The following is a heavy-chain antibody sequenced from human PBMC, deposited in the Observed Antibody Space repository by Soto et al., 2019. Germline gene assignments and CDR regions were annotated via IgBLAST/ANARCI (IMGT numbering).Heavy chain of an antibody. J-gene: IGHJ4*02. CDR3: ARALGLYYYDSSGFLDY. Sequence: QVQLQQWGAGLLKPSETLSLTCAVYGGSFSGYYWSWIRQPPGKGLEWIGEINHSGSTNYNPSLKSRVTISVDTSKNQFSLKLSSVTAADTAVYYCARALGLYYYDSSGFLDYWGQGTLVTVSS. D-gene: IGHD3-22*01. V-gene: IGHV4-34*01. CDR2: INHSGST. CDR1: GGSFSGYY.